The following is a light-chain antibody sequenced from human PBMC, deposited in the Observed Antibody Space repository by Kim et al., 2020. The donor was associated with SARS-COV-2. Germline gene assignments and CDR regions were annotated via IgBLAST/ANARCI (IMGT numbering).Light chain of an antibody. CDR1: QSVSNN. J-gene: IGKJ4*01. CDR3: QQYNDWPLIT. Sequence: IVMSQSPATLSVSPGEGVTLSCRADQSVSNNLAWYQQQPGQAPRLLIHGASTRAAGIPARFSGSGSGTEFTLTISSLQSEDSAVYYCQQYNDWPLITFGGGTKVDIK. CDR2: GAS. V-gene: IGKV3-15*01.